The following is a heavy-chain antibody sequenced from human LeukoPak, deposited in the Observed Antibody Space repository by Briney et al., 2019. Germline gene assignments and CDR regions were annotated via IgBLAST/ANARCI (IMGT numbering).Heavy chain of an antibody. CDR1: GYTFTSYG. CDR2: ISAYNGNT. J-gene: IGHJ5*02. CDR3: ARDFIVVVPAAIPGAFDP. D-gene: IGHD2-2*02. Sequence: GASVKVSCKASGYTFTSYGISWVRQAPGQGLEWMGWISAYNGNTNYAQKLQGRVTMTADTSTSTAYMELRSLRSDDTAVYYCARDFIVVVPAAIPGAFDPWGQGTLVTVSS. V-gene: IGHV1-18*01.